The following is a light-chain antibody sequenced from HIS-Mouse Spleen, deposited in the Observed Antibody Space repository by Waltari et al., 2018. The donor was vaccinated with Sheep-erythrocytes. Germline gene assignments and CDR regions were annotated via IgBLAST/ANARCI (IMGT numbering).Light chain of an antibody. CDR1: QSVSSSY. V-gene: IGKV3-20*01. CDR2: GAS. Sequence: EIVLTQSPGTLSLSPGERATLSCRASQSVSSSYLAWYQQKPGQAPRLLIDGASSRATGIPDRFSGSGYGTDFTLTISRLEPEDFAVYYCQQYGSSPFTFGPVTKVDIK. J-gene: IGKJ3*01. CDR3: QQYGSSPFT.